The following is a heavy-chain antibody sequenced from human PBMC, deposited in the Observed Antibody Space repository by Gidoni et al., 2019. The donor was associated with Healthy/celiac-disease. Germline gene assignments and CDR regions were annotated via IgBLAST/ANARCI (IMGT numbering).Heavy chain of an antibody. CDR3: AKRGEQWLAYFDY. V-gene: IGHV3-30*18. J-gene: IGHJ4*02. D-gene: IGHD6-19*01. CDR1: GFTFSSYG. CDR2: ISYDGSNK. Sequence: QVQLVESGGGVVQPGRSLRFSCAASGFTFSSYGMHWVRQAPGKGLEWVAVISYDGSNKYYADSVKGRFTISRDNSKNTLYLQMNSLRAEDTAVYYCAKRGEQWLAYFDYWGQGTLVTVSS.